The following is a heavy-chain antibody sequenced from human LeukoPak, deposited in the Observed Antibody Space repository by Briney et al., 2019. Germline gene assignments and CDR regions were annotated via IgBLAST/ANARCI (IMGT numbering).Heavy chain of an antibody. J-gene: IGHJ4*02. CDR3: AREGVGTSRWHGRGALDY. CDR2: INSDGSST. Sequence: PGGSLRLSCAASGLSFSIYWMHWVRQAPGEGLVWVSPINSDGSSTTYADSVMGRFSISRDNAKNTVYLQMNSLRPEDAAVYYCAREGVGTSRWHGRGALDYWGQGTLVTVSS. CDR1: GLSFSIYW. D-gene: IGHD1-7*01. V-gene: IGHV3-74*01.